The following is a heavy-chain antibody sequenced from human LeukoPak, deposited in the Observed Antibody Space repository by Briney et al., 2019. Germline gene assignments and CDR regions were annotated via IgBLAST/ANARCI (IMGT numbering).Heavy chain of an antibody. CDR3: ARDPDYYGSGSGGYFDS. D-gene: IGHD3-10*01. CDR2: IYYSGST. CDR1: GGSINSGNKY. Sequence: SQTLSLTCTVSGGSINSGNKYWSWIRQRPGKGLEWIAYIYYSGSTYYNPSLKSRVTLSVDTSKNQFSLDLNSVTVADTAVYYCARDPDYYGSGSGGYFDSWGQGTLVTVST. V-gene: IGHV4-30-4*08. J-gene: IGHJ4*02.